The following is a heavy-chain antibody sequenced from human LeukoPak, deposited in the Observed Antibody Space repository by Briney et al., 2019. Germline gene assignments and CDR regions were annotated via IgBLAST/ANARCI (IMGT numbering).Heavy chain of an antibody. CDR2: IYYSGST. V-gene: IGHV4-59*01. Sequence: SETLSLTCTVSGGSISSYYWSWIQQPPGKGLEWIGYIYYSGSTNYNPSLKSRVTISVDTSKNQFSLKLSSVTAADTAVYYFANVYSGFWTGYYPYYYYYMDVWVKGTTVTVSS. CDR1: GGSISSYY. CDR3: ANVYSGFWTGYYPYYYYYMDV. J-gene: IGHJ6*03. D-gene: IGHD3/OR15-3a*01.